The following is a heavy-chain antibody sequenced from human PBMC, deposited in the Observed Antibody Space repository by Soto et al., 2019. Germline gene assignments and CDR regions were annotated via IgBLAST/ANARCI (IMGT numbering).Heavy chain of an antibody. Sequence: EVHLVESGGGLVQPGGSLRLSCAASGFTFRYYWLHWVRQVPGRGPVWVSGINNDGSDTFYADFVEGRFTISRDNAKNTVYRQMDSLRAEDTAVYYCGSLFEFWGQGTLVTVPS. J-gene: IGHJ4*02. CDR2: INNDGSDT. CDR1: GFTFRYYW. CDR3: GSLFEF. V-gene: IGHV3-74*01.